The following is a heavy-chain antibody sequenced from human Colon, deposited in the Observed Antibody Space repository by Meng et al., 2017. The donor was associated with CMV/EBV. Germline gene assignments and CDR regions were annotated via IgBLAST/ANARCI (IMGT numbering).Heavy chain of an antibody. CDR3: ARNFRRMITFGGVIGY. D-gene: IGHD3-16*02. J-gene: IGHJ4*02. CDR2: ISSGGATT. V-gene: IGHV3-74*01. CDR1: GFTFSSYW. Sequence: GESLKISCAASGFTFSSYWMHWVRQAPGKGLVWVSRISSGGATTNYADSVKGRFTISRDNAKNMLYLQINSLRAEDTAVYYCARNFRRMITFGGVIGYWGQGTLVTVSS.